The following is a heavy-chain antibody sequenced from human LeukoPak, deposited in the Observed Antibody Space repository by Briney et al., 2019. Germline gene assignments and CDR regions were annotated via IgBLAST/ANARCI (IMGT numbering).Heavy chain of an antibody. J-gene: IGHJ4*02. CDR1: GFSISSGYY. V-gene: IGHV3-11*04. CDR2: ISSSSSTI. CDR3: AVLKVTRLLLDY. Sequence: LSLTCTVSGFSISSGYYWGWVRQAPGKGLEWVSYISSSSSTIYYADSVKGRFTISRDNAKNSLYLQMNSLRAEDTAVYYCAVLKVTRLLLDYWGQGTLVTVSS. D-gene: IGHD3-22*01.